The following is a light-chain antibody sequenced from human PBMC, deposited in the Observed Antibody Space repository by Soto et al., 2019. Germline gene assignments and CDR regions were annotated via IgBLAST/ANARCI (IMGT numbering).Light chain of an antibody. V-gene: IGLV1-40*01. Sequence: QSVLTQPPSVSGALGQRVTISCTGITSNIGAGYDVHWYQLLPGRAPKLLIYGNTNRPSGVPDRFSGSKSATSASLAITGLQAEDEATYYCQSSDNTLSGPIYVFGTGTKVTVL. CDR3: QSSDNTLSGPIYV. CDR2: GNT. CDR1: TSNIGAGYD. J-gene: IGLJ1*01.